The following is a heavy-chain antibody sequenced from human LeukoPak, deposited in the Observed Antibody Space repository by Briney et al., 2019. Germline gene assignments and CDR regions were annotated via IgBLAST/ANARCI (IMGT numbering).Heavy chain of an antibody. Sequence: GESLKISCKASGYKFSNYWIGWMRQMPGKGLEWLGIIYPDDSDTRYSPSFEGQVTISVDRSVTTTYLQLSSLKTSNTAMYFCARRGNKGWTPDIWGQGTMVTVSS. D-gene: IGHD6-19*01. CDR1: GYKFSNYW. V-gene: IGHV5-51*01. CDR3: ARRGNKGWTPDI. J-gene: IGHJ3*02. CDR2: IYPDDSDT.